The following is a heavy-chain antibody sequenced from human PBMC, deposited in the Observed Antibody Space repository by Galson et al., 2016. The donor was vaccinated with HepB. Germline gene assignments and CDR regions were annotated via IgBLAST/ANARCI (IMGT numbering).Heavy chain of an antibody. Sequence: SLRLSCAASGSTFSSYWMSWVRQAPGKGLEWVANIKQDGSEKYYVDSVKGRFTISRDNAKNSLYLQMNSLRAEDTAVYYCARVGVSANYDFWSGYYGHYGMDVWGQGTTVTVSS. CDR1: GSTFSSYW. D-gene: IGHD3-3*01. CDR3: ARVGVSANYDFWSGYYGHYGMDV. CDR2: IKQDGSEK. J-gene: IGHJ6*02. V-gene: IGHV3-7*01.